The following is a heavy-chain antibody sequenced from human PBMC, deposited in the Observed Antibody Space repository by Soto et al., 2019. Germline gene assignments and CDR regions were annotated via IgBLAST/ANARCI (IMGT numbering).Heavy chain of an antibody. J-gene: IGHJ4*02. CDR3: SKSGDGY. Sequence: PGGSLRLSCAASRFTFSSYAMTWVRQAPGKGLEWVSTITSSGGSTYYADSVKGRFTISRDNSNNTLYLQMSGLRAEDTAVYYCSKSGDGYWGQGTLVTASS. CDR2: ITSSGGST. V-gene: IGHV3-23*01. CDR1: RFTFSSYA. D-gene: IGHD3-10*01.